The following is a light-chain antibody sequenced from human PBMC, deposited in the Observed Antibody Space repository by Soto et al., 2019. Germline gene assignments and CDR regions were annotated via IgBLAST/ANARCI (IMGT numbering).Light chain of an antibody. CDR2: DAS. V-gene: IGKV1-5*01. Sequence: DIQMTQSPSTLSASVGDRVTITCRASQSISSWLAWYQQKPGKAPKLLIYDASSLESGVPSRFSGSGSGTDFTLTISSLQHEDFATYYCQQSYSTPSTFGQGARLEIK. CDR1: QSISSW. CDR3: QQSYSTPST. J-gene: IGKJ5*01.